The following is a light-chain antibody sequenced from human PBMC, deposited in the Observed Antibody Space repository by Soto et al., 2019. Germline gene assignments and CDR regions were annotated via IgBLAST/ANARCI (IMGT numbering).Light chain of an antibody. CDR1: QSVRSDY. CDR3: QKYGSSPLT. V-gene: IGKV3-20*01. Sequence: EIVLTQSPGTLSLSPVESATLSCSASQSVRSDYLAWYQQKPGQAPRLLIFGASNRATGIPPRFSGRGSGTDFTLTINRLEPEDFAVYYCQKYGSSPLTFGGGTKVDIK. CDR2: GAS. J-gene: IGKJ4*01.